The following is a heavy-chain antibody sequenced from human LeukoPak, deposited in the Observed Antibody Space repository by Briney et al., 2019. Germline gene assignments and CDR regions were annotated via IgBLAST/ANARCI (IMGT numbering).Heavy chain of an antibody. J-gene: IGHJ4*02. CDR3: ARGVTTVTTVGGY. Sequence: ASVKVSCKASGGTFNSYAISWVRQATGQGLEWMGWMNPNSGNTGYAQKFQGRVTMTRNTSISTAYMELSSLRSEDTAVYYCARGVTTVTTVGGYWGQGTLVTVSS. V-gene: IGHV1-8*02. CDR1: GGTFNSYA. CDR2: MNPNSGNT. D-gene: IGHD4-17*01.